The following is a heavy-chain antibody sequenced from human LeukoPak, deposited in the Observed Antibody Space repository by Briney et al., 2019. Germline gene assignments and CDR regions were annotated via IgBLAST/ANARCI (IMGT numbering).Heavy chain of an antibody. Sequence: PGGSLRLSCAASGFTFSGDAMSWVRQGPGKGVEWVSAISGSGGSTYYADSVKGRFTISRDNSKNTLYLQMNSLRAEDTAVYYCAKHPGGSYYGWFDPWGQGTLVTVSS. J-gene: IGHJ5*01. CDR2: ISGSGGST. D-gene: IGHD1-26*01. CDR1: GFTFSGDA. V-gene: IGHV3-23*01. CDR3: AKHPGGSYYGWFDP.